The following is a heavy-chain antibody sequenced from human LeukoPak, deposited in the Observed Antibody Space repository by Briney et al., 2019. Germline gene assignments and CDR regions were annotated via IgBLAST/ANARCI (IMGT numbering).Heavy chain of an antibody. CDR1: GDSISSAGYY. J-gene: IGHJ3*02. D-gene: IGHD5-18*01. CDR3: ARDMLVDGAMVTHDAFDI. V-gene: IGHV4-31*03. Sequence: SETLSLTCTVSGDSISSAGYYWSWIRQHPGKGLEWIGYIYYSGSTYYNPSLKSRVTISVDKSKNQFSLKLSAVTAADTAVYYCARDMLVDGAMVTHDAFDIWGQGTMVTVS. CDR2: IYYSGST.